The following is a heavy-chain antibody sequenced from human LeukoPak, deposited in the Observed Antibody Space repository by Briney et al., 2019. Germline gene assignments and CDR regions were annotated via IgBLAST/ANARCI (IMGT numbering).Heavy chain of an antibody. V-gene: IGHV4-39*01. CDR3: ARQDMTTVTTLDY. CDR2: IYYSGST. D-gene: IGHD4-17*01. CDR1: GGSISSSSYY. Sequence: SSETLSLTCTVSGGSISSSSYYWGWIRQPPGKGLEWIGSIYYSGSTYYNPSLKSRVTISVDTSKNQFSLKLSSVTAADTAVYYCARQDMTTVTTLDYWGQGTLVTVSS. J-gene: IGHJ4*02.